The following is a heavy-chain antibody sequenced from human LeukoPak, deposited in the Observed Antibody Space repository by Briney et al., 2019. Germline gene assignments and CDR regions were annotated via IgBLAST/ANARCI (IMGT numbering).Heavy chain of an antibody. CDR2: ISGGGGRT. CDR3: AKFRGSERTIIDF. Sequence: GESLRLSCAASGFTFSSYAMSWVRQAPGKGLEWVSTISGGGGRTWYADSVKGRFTISRDNSKNTVDVQLNSLRAEDTAVYYCAKFRGSERTIIDFCGQGTLVTVSP. CDR1: GFTFSSYA. D-gene: IGHD5-12*01. J-gene: IGHJ4*02. V-gene: IGHV3-23*01.